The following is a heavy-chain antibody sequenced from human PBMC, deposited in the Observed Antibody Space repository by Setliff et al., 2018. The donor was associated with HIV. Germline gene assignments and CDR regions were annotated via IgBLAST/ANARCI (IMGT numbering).Heavy chain of an antibody. CDR2: VYHGGTT. CDR1: GYSISSGYF. V-gene: IGHV4-38-2*01. J-gene: IGHJ4*03. D-gene: IGHD3-3*01. Sequence: KPSETLSLTCDVSGYSISSGYFWGWIRQFPGTGLQWIGRVYHGGTTNYNPTLRSRVTISTDASKNQFSLKLKSVSAADTAVYFCARDRALRFSQSPSSHYFDYWGQGTLVTVSS. CDR3: ARDRALRFSQSPSSHYFDY.